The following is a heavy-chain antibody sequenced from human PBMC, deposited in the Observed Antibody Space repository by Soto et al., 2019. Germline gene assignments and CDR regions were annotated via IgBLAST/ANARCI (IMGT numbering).Heavy chain of an antibody. J-gene: IGHJ4*02. CDR3: ASSLL. V-gene: IGHV3-7*01. CDR2: IKGDGSEK. Sequence: EVQMVESGGGLVQPGGSRRLSCAPSGFTFGGYWLYWVRQAPGKGLEWVANIKGDGSEKNYVDSVKGRFTISRDNAKNSLYLQMNSLRVEDTAVYYCASSLLRGQGTLVTVSS. CDR1: GFTFGGYW.